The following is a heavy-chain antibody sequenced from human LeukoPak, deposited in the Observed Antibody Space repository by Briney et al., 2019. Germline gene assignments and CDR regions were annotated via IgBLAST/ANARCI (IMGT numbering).Heavy chain of an antibody. CDR3: ARDPLLGEWLLYRYFFDY. D-gene: IGHD3-3*01. J-gene: IGHJ4*02. V-gene: IGHV3-48*02. CDR1: GFTFSSYS. CDR2: ISSSSSTI. Sequence: PGGSLRLSCAASGFTFSSYSMNWVRQAPGKGLEWVSYISSSSSTIYYADSVKGRFTISRDSAKNSLYLQMNSLRDEDTAVYYCARDPLLGEWLLYRYFFDYWGQGTLVTVSS.